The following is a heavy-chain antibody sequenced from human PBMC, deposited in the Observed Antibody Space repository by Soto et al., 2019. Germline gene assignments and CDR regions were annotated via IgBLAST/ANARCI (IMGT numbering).Heavy chain of an antibody. J-gene: IGHJ5*02. Sequence: SETLSLTCTFSGFSVSSNKWWSWVRQPPGKGLEWIGEIFHSGITNYNPSLKSRVTISVDMSSNQLSLSLTSVTAADTAVYYCAREGSSGYSLGPWGQGTLVTVSS. CDR1: GFSVSSNKW. V-gene: IGHV4-4*02. D-gene: IGHD3-22*01. CDR2: IFHSGIT. CDR3: AREGSSGYSLGP.